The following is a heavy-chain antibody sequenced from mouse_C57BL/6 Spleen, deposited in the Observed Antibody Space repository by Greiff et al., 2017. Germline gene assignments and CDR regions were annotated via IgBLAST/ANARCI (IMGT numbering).Heavy chain of an antibody. Sequence: DVMLVESGAGLVKPGGSLKLSCAASGFTFRSYAMSWVRQTPEKRLEWVATINDGGSYTYYPDNVKGRFTISRDNANNNLYLQMSHLKSEDTAMYYWAGDEPWGQGTLVTVSA. CDR3: AGDEP. CDR2: INDGGSYT. V-gene: IGHV5-4*01. J-gene: IGHJ3*01. CDR1: GFTFRSYA.